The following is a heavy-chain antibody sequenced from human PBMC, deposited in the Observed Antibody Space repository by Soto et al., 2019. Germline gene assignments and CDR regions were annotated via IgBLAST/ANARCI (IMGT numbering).Heavy chain of an antibody. Sequence: HPGGSLRLSCSVSGFTFNSYWMTWVRQAPGQGLEWVANIEHAGREKNYLESVKGRFTISRDNAKNSLYLQMHSLRAEDTAVYYCARDIYGDYSLDYWGQGTPVTVSS. CDR2: IEHAGREK. CDR1: GFTFNSYW. CDR3: ARDIYGDYSLDY. J-gene: IGHJ4*02. D-gene: IGHD4-17*01. V-gene: IGHV3-7*01.